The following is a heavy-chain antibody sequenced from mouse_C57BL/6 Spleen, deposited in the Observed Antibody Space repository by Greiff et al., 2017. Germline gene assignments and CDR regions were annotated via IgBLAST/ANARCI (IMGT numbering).Heavy chain of an antibody. D-gene: IGHD1-1*01. V-gene: IGHV1-59*01. CDR2: IDPSDSYT. J-gene: IGHJ4*01. Sequence: QVQLQQPGAELVRPGTSVKLSCKASGYTFTSYWMHWVKQRPGQGLEWIGVIDPSDSYTNYNPKFKGKATLTVDTSSSTAYMQRSSLTSEDSAVYYCARFTTGGAMDYWGQGTSVTVSS. CDR1: GYTFTSYW. CDR3: ARFTTGGAMDY.